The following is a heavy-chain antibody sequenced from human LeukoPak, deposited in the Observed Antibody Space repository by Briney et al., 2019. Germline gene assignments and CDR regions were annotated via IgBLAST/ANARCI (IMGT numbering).Heavy chain of an antibody. CDR2: ISWNSGSI. Sequence: PGRSLRLSCAASGFIFDHYALHWVRQAPGKGLEWVSGISWNSGSIVYVESVKGRFNGSRDNDKNFLYLQMDSLRPEDMALYYCVKDVFLGFCSGGSCSAHFDYWGQGTLVLVSS. CDR3: VKDVFLGFCSGGSCSAHFDY. V-gene: IGHV3-9*03. D-gene: IGHD2-15*01. CDR1: GFIFDHYA. J-gene: IGHJ4*02.